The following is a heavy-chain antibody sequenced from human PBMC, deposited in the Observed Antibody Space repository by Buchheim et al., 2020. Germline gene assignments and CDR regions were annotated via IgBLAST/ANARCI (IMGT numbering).Heavy chain of an antibody. V-gene: IGHV3-74*01. CDR2: INGDESST. J-gene: IGHJ5*02. D-gene: IGHD3-22*01. CDR3: ARGSGGYYSWFDP. Sequence: EVQLVESGGDLVQPGGSLRLSCAASGFTFSRYWMHWVRQAPGKGLVWVSRINGDESSTSYADSVKGRFTISRVNAKNTLYLQMNSLRAEDTALYYCARGSGGYYSWFDPWGQGTL. CDR1: GFTFSRYW.